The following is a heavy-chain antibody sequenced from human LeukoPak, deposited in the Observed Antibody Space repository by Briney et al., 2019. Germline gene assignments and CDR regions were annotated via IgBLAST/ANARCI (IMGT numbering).Heavy chain of an antibody. Sequence: GGSLRLSCAASGFTFSGSAMHWVRQASGKGLEWVGRIRSKANSYATAYAASVKGRFTISRDDSRNTAYLQMNSLKTEDTAVYYCSCTYSSGWYKFDCWGQGTLVTVSS. V-gene: IGHV3-73*01. CDR3: SCTYSSGWYKFDC. CDR2: IRSKANSYAT. J-gene: IGHJ4*02. CDR1: GFTFSGSA. D-gene: IGHD6-19*01.